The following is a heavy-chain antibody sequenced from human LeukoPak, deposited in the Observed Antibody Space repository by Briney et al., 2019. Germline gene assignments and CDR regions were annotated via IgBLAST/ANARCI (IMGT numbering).Heavy chain of an antibody. D-gene: IGHD6-19*01. Sequence: GGSLRLSCAATGSTFSSYWMHWVRQAPGKGPVWLARINSDGYSISYADSVKGRFTISRDNAKKTLYLQMNTLRAEDTAMYYCARAIAEAGTDSWGQGTLVTVSS. CDR3: ARAIAEAGTDS. CDR2: INSDGYSI. CDR1: GSTFSSYW. J-gene: IGHJ4*02. V-gene: IGHV3-74*01.